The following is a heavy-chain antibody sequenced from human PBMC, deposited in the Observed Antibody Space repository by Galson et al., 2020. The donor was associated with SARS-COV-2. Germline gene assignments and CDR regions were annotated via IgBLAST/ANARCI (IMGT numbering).Heavy chain of an antibody. V-gene: IGHV4-61*02. CDR2: IYTSGST. CDR1: GGSISSGSYC. J-gene: IGHJ4*02. CDR3: ARESVAGQQVED. Sequence: SETLSLTCTVSGGSISSGSYCWSWIRQPAGKGLEWIGRIYTSGSTTYKPSLKSRVTISEDTSKNEFSLRLSSVTAADTAVYYCARESVAGQQVEDWGQGTLVTVSS. D-gene: IGHD2-15*01.